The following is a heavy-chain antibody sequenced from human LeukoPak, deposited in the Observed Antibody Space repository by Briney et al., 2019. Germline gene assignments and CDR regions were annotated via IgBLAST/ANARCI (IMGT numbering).Heavy chain of an antibody. J-gene: IGHJ4*02. CDR1: GFTFSSYA. Sequence: GSLRLPCAASGFTFSSYAMSWVRQAPGKGLEWASSISGSGGATSYADSVKGGFTISRDSSRNTLYLQINSLRAEDTPVYYCARVRFWAAAGTCFDYWGQGTLVTVSS. V-gene: IGHV3-23*01. CDR3: ARVRFWAAAGTCFDY. CDR2: ISGSGGAT. D-gene: IGHD6-13*01.